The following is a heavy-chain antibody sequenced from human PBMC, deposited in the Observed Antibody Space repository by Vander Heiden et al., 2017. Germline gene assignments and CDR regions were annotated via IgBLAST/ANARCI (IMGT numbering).Heavy chain of an antibody. V-gene: IGHV3-9*01. CDR2: ITWNSGNL. Sequence: EVQLVESGGGLVQPGRSLRLSCAASRFTFDDSAMHWVRQGPGKGREWVSGITWNSGNLGYADSVKGRFTISRDNAKNSLYLQMNSLRADDTALYYCAKDIQYSTSSLAYWGQGTLVTVSS. J-gene: IGHJ4*02. D-gene: IGHD6-6*01. CDR1: RFTFDDSA. CDR3: AKDIQYSTSSLAY.